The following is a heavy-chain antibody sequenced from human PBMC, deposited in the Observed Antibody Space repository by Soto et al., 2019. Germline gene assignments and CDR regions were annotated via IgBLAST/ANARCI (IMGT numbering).Heavy chain of an antibody. CDR3: AAGEVVLRFLEWSLAFDI. D-gene: IGHD3-3*01. CDR2: IVVGSGNT. CDR1: GFTFTSSA. Sequence: VKVSCKASGFTFTSSAVQWVRQARGQRLEWIGWIVVGSGNTNYAQKFQERVTITRDMSTSTAYMELSSLRSEDTAVYYCAAGEVVLRFLEWSLAFDIWGQGTMVTVSS. V-gene: IGHV1-58*01. J-gene: IGHJ3*02.